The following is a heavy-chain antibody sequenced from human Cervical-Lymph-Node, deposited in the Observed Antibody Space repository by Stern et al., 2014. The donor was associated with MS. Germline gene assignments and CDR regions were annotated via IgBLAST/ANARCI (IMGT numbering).Heavy chain of an antibody. J-gene: IGHJ4*02. CDR2: IWYDGNKK. Sequence: VQLLESGGGVVQPGRSPRLSCAASGFTFSNYGMHWVRQAPGKGLEWLAVIWYDGNKKYYADSVKGRFTISRDNSKNTLFLQMSSLTAEDTALYYCARGNWNYEGMGYWGQGTLVTVSS. D-gene: IGHD1-7*01. V-gene: IGHV3-33*01. CDR3: ARGNWNYEGMGY. CDR1: GFTFSNYG.